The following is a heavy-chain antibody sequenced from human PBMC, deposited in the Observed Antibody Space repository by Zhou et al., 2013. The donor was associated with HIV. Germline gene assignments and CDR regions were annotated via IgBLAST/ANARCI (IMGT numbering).Heavy chain of an antibody. Sequence: QVRLMQSGAAVKKPGSSVKISCQASEVSFSHYAVNWVRQAPGQRQRLEWMGGTIPHFGVINPAQKFKDRLRLTADASTATVYMDLSGLEFADTAVYYCVGRQKYTPGNVGDFDFWGQGTLVT. CDR2: TIPHFGVI. CDR1: EVSFSHYA. J-gene: IGHJ4*02. CDR3: VGRQKYTPGNVGDFDF. V-gene: IGHV1-69*12. D-gene: IGHD1-1*01.